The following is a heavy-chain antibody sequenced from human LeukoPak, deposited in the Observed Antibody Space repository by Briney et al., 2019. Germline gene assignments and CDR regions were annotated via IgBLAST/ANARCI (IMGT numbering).Heavy chain of an antibody. CDR3: ASDGDYVEACFDS. J-gene: IGHJ4*02. Sequence: ASVRVSCKASGYVFSDFYMHWVRQAPGQGLEWMGWINPKSGYTNYAQTFQGRVTMTTDTSINTAYMELSRLKSDDTALYYCASDGDYVEACFDSWGQGTLVTVSS. V-gene: IGHV1-2*02. CDR2: INPKSGYT. D-gene: IGHD4-17*01. CDR1: GYVFSDFY.